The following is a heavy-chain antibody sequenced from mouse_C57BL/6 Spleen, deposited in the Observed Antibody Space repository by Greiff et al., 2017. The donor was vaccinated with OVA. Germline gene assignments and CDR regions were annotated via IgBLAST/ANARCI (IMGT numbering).Heavy chain of an antibody. V-gene: IGHV1-82*01. CDR3: ARRGLLSHYFDY. CDR1: GYAFSSSW. J-gene: IGHJ2*01. CDR2: IDPGDGDT. Sequence: QVQLQQSGPELVKPGASVKISCKASGYAFSSSWMNWVKQRPGKGLEWIGRIDPGDGDTNYNGKFKGKATLTADKSSSTAYMQLSSLTSEDSAVYFCARRGLLSHYFDYWGQGTTLTVSS. D-gene: IGHD1-1*02.